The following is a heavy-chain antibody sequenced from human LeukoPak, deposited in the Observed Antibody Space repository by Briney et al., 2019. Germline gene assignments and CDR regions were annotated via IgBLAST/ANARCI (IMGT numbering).Heavy chain of an antibody. J-gene: IGHJ4*02. D-gene: IGHD1-20*01. CDR3: ARAITFSGIRRVNDY. V-gene: IGHV3-7*01. Sequence: VGALRLSCAHCGFALSTYWMTWVRQAPGQGVEWVANINPDVRDKYYADPVKGPFTISRDNAQNSLYLQLNSPRGADTAVYYCARAITFSGIRRVNDYWPPGTVDSVS. CDR1: GFALSTYW. CDR2: INPDVRDK.